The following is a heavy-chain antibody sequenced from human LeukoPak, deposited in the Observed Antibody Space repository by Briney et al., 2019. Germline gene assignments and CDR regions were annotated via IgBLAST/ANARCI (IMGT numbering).Heavy chain of an antibody. V-gene: IGHV3-53*01. CDR3: AKAPSIVVVAAVFDY. J-gene: IGHJ4*02. CDR2: IYGDDET. CDR1: GFTITTNY. D-gene: IGHD2-15*01. Sequence: GGSLRPSCAASGFTITTNYMNWVRQAPGKGLEWVSVIYGDDETNYADSVKGRFTISRDNSKNTLYLQMNSLRAEDTAVYYCAKAPSIVVVAAVFDYWGQGTLVTVSS.